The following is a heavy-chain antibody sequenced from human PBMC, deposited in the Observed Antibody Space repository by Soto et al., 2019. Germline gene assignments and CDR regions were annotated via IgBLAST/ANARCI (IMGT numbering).Heavy chain of an antibody. CDR3: VRTSLVVAAATGEDY. D-gene: IGHD2-15*01. V-gene: IGHV3-74*01. CDR1: GFTFSSYW. J-gene: IGHJ4*02. Sequence: EVQLVESGGGLVQPGGSLRLSCAASGFTFSSYWMHWVRQAPGKGLVWVSRINSDGSSTSYADSVKGRFTISRDNAKNTLYLQMNILRAEDTAVYYCVRTSLVVAAATGEDYWGQGTLVTVSS. CDR2: INSDGSST.